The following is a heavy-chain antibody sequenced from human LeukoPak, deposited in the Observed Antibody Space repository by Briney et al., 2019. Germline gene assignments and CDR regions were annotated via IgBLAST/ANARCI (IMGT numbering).Heavy chain of an antibody. CDR3: ARATGDRRLGPQDY. D-gene: IGHD7-27*01. J-gene: IGHJ4*02. Sequence: ASVKVSCKASGYTFTGYYMHWVRQAPGQGLEWMGWINPNSGGTNYPQKFQGRVTMTRDTSISTAYMELSRLRSDDTAVYYCARATGDRRLGPQDYWGQGTLVTVSS. V-gene: IGHV1-2*02. CDR1: GYTFTGYY. CDR2: INPNSGGT.